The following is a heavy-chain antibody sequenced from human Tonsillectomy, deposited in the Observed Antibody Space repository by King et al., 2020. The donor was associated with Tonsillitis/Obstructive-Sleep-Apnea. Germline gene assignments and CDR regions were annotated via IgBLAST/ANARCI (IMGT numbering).Heavy chain of an antibody. J-gene: IGHJ4*02. CDR3: AGSKGSGSYFDY. CDR2: ISYSGNT. CDR1: GDSINSYY. V-gene: IGHV4-59*01. D-gene: IGHD3-3*01. Sequence: QLQESGPGLVKPSETLSLTCTVSGDSINSYYWSWIRQPPGKGLEWIGYISYSGNTNYNPHLKSRVTISIDTSKNQFSLKLRSVTAADTAVYYCAGSKGSGSYFDYWGQGTLVTVSS.